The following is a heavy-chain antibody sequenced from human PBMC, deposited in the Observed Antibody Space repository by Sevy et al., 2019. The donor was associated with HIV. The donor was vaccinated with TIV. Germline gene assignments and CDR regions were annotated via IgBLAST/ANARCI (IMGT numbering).Heavy chain of an antibody. J-gene: IGHJ4*02. CDR1: GFTFSSYA. CDR3: ARDHFGGYSYGRGYFDY. D-gene: IGHD5-18*01. CDR2: ISYDGSNK. Sequence: GGSLRLSCAASGFTFSSYAMHWVRQAPGKGLEWVAVISYDGSNKYYADSVKGRFTISRDNSKNTLYLQMNSLRAEDTTVYYCARDHFGGYSYGRGYFDYWGQGTLLTVSS. V-gene: IGHV3-30-3*01.